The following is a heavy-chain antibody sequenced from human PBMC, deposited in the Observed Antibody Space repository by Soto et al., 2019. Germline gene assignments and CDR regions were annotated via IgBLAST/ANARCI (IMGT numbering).Heavy chain of an antibody. V-gene: IGHV4-31*02. D-gene: IGHD1-26*01. CDR1: GGSINSGDYY. CDR3: VRGPSGSYSGDF. J-gene: IGHJ4*02. Sequence: PSETLSLTXTVSGGSINSGDYYWSWIRQHPGKGLEWIGYIYYSGSTYYNPSLKSRVTISVDTSKNQFSLRLRSVTAADTAVYYCVRGPSGSYSGDFWGQGTLVTVSS. CDR2: IYYSGST.